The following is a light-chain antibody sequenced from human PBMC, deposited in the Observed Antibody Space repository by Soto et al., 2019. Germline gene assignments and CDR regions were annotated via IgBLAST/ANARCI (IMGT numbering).Light chain of an antibody. Sequence: EIVLTQSPGTLSLSPGERATLSCGASQSLSSNSLAWYQQKPGQAPRLLIYGASSLQSGVPSRFSGSGSGTDFTLTISSLQPEDFATYYCQQSYSTPTFGGGTKVEIK. V-gene: IGKV3-20*01. CDR2: GAS. J-gene: IGKJ4*01. CDR1: QSLSSNS. CDR3: QQSYSTPT.